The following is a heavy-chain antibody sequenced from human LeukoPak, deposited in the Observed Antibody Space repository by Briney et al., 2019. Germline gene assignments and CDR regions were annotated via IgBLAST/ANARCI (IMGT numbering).Heavy chain of an antibody. CDR3: ASGFSLVTVPEY. J-gene: IGHJ4*02. D-gene: IGHD2-21*02. CDR1: GLTFISYA. Sequence: GTSLRLSCAASGLTFISYAMHWVRQAPGKGLEWVAVISYDGSNKYYADSVKGRFTISRDNSKNTLYLQMISLRAEDTAVYYCASGFSLVTVPEYWGQGTLVTVSS. CDR2: ISYDGSNK. V-gene: IGHV3-30-3*01.